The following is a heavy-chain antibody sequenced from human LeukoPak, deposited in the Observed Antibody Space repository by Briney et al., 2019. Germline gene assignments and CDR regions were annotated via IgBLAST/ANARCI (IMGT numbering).Heavy chain of an antibody. CDR2: IYYSGST. D-gene: IGHD3-9*01. V-gene: IGHV4-59*01. J-gene: IGHJ4*02. CDR3: ARGKLRYFDWLPLPDY. Sequence: PSETLSLTCTVSGGSISSYYWSWIRQPPGKELEWIGYIYYSGSTNYNPSLKSRVTISVDTSKNQFSLKLSSVTAADTAVYYCARGKLRYFDWLPLPDYWGQGTLVTVSS. CDR1: GGSISSYY.